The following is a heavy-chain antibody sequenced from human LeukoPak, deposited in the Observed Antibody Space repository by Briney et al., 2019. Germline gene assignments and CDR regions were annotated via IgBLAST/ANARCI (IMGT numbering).Heavy chain of an antibody. Sequence: SETLSLTCTVSGGSISSGSYYWSWIRQPAGKGLEWIGRFYISGSTNYNPSLKSRVTISVDTSKNQFSLKLSSVTAADTAVYYCAREVIAAHNWFDPWGQGTLVTVSS. V-gene: IGHV4-61*02. CDR2: FYISGST. CDR3: AREVIAAHNWFDP. J-gene: IGHJ5*02. D-gene: IGHD6-6*01. CDR1: GGSISSGSYY.